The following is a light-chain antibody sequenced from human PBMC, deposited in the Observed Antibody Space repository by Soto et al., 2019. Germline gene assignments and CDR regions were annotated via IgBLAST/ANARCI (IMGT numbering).Light chain of an antibody. CDR3: QHYGRSPGLFT. CDR1: QSVTNNY. Sequence: EIVLTQSPGTLSLSPGERATLSCRASQSVTNNYLDWFQQKPGQAPRLLIYDASIRADGIPDRFSGSGSETDFTLTISRLEPEDFAVYYCQHYGRSPGLFTFGPGTKVDIK. J-gene: IGKJ3*01. V-gene: IGKV3-20*01. CDR2: DAS.